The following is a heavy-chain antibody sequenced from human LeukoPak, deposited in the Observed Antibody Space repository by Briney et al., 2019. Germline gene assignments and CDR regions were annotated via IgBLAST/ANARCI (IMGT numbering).Heavy chain of an antibody. J-gene: IGHJ3*02. V-gene: IGHV3-48*04. CDR1: GFTFSSYA. Sequence: PGGSLRLSCAASGFTFSSYAMTWVRQAPGKGLEWVSYISSSGSPIYYADSVKGRFTISRDNAKNSLYLQMNSLRAEDTAVYYCARAIGYCSGGSCSGAFDIWGQGTMVTVSS. CDR3: ARAIGYCSGGSCSGAFDI. CDR2: ISSSGSPI. D-gene: IGHD2-15*01.